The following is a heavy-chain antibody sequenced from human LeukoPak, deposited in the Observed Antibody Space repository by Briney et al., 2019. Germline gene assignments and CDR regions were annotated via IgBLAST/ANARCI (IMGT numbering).Heavy chain of an antibody. D-gene: IGHD4/OR15-4a*01. CDR1: GFTVSSNY. CDR3: ARRAGAYSHPYDY. Sequence: GGSLRLSCAASGFTVSSNYMSWVRQAPGKGLEWVSAISGSGGSTYYADSVKGRFTISRDNSKNTLYLQMNSLRAEDTAVYYCARRAGAYSHPYDYWGRGTLVTVSS. CDR2: ISGSGGST. J-gene: IGHJ4*02. V-gene: IGHV3-23*01.